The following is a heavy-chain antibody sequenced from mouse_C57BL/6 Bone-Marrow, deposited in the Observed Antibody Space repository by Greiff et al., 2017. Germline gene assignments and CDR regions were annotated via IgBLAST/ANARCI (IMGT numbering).Heavy chain of an antibody. J-gene: IGHJ3*01. CDR1: GFSFTGYF. CDR3: ARPYGSSPWFAD. CDR2: INPYNGDP. D-gene: IGHD1-1*01. V-gene: IGHV1-20*01. Sequence: VPLKESGPELVKPGDSVQISCKASGFSFTGYFLNWVMQSHGKSLEWIVRINPYNGDPFYHPKFQGKAPLSVDTSSSTAHMELRSLTSEDSAVEYCARPYGSSPWFADWGQGTLVTVSA.